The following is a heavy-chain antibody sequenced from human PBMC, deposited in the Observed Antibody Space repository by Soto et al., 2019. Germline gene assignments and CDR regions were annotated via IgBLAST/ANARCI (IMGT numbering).Heavy chain of an antibody. CDR2: IIPIFGTA. D-gene: IGHD2-15*01. V-gene: IGHV1-69*13. Sequence: ASVKGSCKASGGTFSSYAISWVRQAPGQGLEWMGGIIPIFGTANYAQKFQGRVTITADESTSTAYMELSSLRSEDTAVYYCARVGIRKAARDYYYYGMDVWGQGTTVTVS. J-gene: IGHJ6*02. CDR3: ARVGIRKAARDYYYYGMDV. CDR1: GGTFSSYA.